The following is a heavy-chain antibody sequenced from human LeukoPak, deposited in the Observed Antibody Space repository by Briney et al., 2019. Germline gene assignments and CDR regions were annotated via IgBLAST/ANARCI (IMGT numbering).Heavy chain of an antibody. D-gene: IGHD3-22*01. V-gene: IGHV3-33*01. Sequence: GGSLRLSCTASGFTFSDYDIHWVRQPPGKGLEWVTFIWYDGSDKNYEDSVKGRFTISRDNSKNTLYLQMNSLRAEDTAVYYCARGVDYYENSGTIDYWGQGTLVTVSS. CDR1: GFTFSDYD. CDR3: ARGVDYYENSGTIDY. CDR2: IWYDGSDK. J-gene: IGHJ4*02.